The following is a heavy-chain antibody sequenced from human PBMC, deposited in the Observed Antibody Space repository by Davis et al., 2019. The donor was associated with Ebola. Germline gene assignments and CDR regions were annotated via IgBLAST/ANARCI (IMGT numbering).Heavy chain of an antibody. Sequence: MPSETLSLTCTVSGGSISSSSYYWGWLRQPPGKGLEWIGSINYSGSTYYNPSLKSRVTISVDTSKNQFSLKLSSVTAADTAVYYCARPIAVAYDAFDIWGQGTMVTVSS. J-gene: IGHJ3*02. CDR1: GGSISSSSYY. D-gene: IGHD6-19*01. V-gene: IGHV4-39*01. CDR3: ARPIAVAYDAFDI. CDR2: INYSGST.